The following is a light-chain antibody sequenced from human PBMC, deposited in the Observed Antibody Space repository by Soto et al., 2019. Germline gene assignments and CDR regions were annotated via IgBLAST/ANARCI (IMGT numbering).Light chain of an antibody. J-gene: IGKJ1*01. CDR2: AAS. V-gene: IGKV1-9*01. CDR3: QQLNSYPRT. CDR1: QGISSY. Sequence: DIQMTQSPSSLSASVGDRVTITCRASQGISSYLAWYQQKPGKAPKLLIYAASTLQSGVPSRFSGSGSGTDFTLTIRCLQSEDFATYYCQQLNSYPRTFGQGTKVDIK.